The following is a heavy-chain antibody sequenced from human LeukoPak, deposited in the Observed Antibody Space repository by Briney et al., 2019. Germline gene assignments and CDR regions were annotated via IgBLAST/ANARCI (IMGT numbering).Heavy chain of an antibody. CDR2: ISGSGGST. CDR3: AKDKEIQLWFFDY. D-gene: IGHD5-18*01. V-gene: IGHV3-23*01. J-gene: IGHJ4*02. Sequence: GGSLRLSCAASGFTFSSYAMSWVRQAPGKGLEWVSGISGSGGSTYYADSVKGRFTISRDNSKNTLYLQMNSLRAEDTAVYYCAKDKEIQLWFFDYWGQGTLVTVSS. CDR1: GFTFSSYA.